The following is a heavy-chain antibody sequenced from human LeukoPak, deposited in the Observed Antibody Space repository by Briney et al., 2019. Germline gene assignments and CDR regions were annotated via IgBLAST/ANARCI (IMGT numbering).Heavy chain of an antibody. J-gene: IGHJ6*03. D-gene: IGHD2-2*02. Sequence: GGSLRLSCAASGFTFSSYGRHWVRRAPGKGLEWVAFIRYDGSNEYYADSVRGRFTISRDNSKNTLYLQMNSLRAEDTAVYYCAKGPSCSSTSCYKFYYYYMDVWGKGTTVTVSS. CDR2: IRYDGSNE. CDR3: AKGPSCSSTSCYKFYYYYMDV. CDR1: GFTFSSYG. V-gene: IGHV3-30*02.